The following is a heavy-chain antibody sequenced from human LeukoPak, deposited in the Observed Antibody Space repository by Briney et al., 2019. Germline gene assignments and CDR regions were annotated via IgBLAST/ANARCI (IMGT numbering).Heavy chain of an antibody. V-gene: IGHV3-11*01. J-gene: IGHJ6*02. CDR1: GFTFSDYY. D-gene: IGHD1-26*01. Sequence: PGGFLRLSCAASGFTFSDYYMSWIRQAPGKGLEWVSYISSSGSTIYYADSVKGRFTISRDNAKNSLYLQMNSLRAEDTAVYYRARDAKIVGATNYYYYGMDVWGQGTTVTVSS. CDR2: ISSSGSTI. CDR3: ARDAKIVGATNYYYYGMDV.